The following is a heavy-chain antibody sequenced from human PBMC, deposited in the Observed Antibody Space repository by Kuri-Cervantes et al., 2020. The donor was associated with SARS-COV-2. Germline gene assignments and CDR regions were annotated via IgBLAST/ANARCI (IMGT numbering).Heavy chain of an antibody. D-gene: IGHD4-11*01. V-gene: IGHV3-7*01. CDR2: IKQGGSEK. Sequence: LSLTCAASGFTFSNYWISWVRQAPGKGLEWVANIKQGGSEKHYVDSVKGRFTISRDDAKNMLYLYMNSLRADDTAVYYCARDSMTTRDFDYWGQGTLVTVSS. CDR1: GFTFSNYW. CDR3: ARDSMTTRDFDY. J-gene: IGHJ4*02.